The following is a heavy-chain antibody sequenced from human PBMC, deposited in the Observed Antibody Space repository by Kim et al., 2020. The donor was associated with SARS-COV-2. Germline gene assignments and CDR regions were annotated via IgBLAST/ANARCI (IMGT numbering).Heavy chain of an antibody. J-gene: IGHJ4*02. V-gene: IGHV1-18*01. Sequence: KLQGRVTLTTDTSTSTAYMELRSLRSDDTAVYYCARITMVRGVRVAGVDYWGQGTLVTVSS. D-gene: IGHD3-10*01. CDR3: ARITMVRGVRVAGVDY.